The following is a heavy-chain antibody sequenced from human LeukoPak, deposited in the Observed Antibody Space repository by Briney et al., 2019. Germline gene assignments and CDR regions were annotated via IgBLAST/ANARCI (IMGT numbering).Heavy chain of an antibody. V-gene: IGHV4-38-2*02. Sequence: SETLSLTCTVSGYSISSGYYWGWIRQPPGKGLDWIGSIYHSGSTYYNPSLKRRATISVDTSKNQFSLKLSSVTAADTAVYYCARPVIAAAGRHWFDPWGQGTLVTVSS. CDR2: IYHSGST. CDR1: GYSISSGYY. CDR3: ARPVIAAAGRHWFDP. D-gene: IGHD6-13*01. J-gene: IGHJ5*02.